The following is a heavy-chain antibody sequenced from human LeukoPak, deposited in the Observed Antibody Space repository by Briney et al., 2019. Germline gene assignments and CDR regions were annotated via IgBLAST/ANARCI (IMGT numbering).Heavy chain of an antibody. V-gene: IGHV4-59*01. D-gene: IGHD3-10*01. CDR3: ARGEYGSGSYDY. CDR1: GGSISSYY. J-gene: IGHJ4*02. CDR2: IYYSGST. Sequence: SETLSLTCTVSGGSISSYYWSWIRQPPGKGLEWIGYIYYSGSTNYNPSLKSRVTISVDTFKNQFSLKLSSVTAADTAVYYCARGEYGSGSYDYWGQGTLVTVSS.